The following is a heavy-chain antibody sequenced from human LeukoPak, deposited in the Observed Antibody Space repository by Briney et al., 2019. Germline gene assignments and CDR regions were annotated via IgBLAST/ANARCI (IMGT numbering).Heavy chain of an antibody. V-gene: IGHV1-8*01. CDR3: ARDRPPIINYYYGMDV. CDR2: MNPNSGNT. Sequence: ASVKVSCKASGYTFTSYDINWVRQATGQGLKWMGWMNPNSGNTGYAQKFQGRVTMTRNTSISTAYMELSSLRSEDTAVYYCARDRPPIINYYYGMDVWGQGTTVTVSS. CDR1: GYTFTSYD. J-gene: IGHJ6*02.